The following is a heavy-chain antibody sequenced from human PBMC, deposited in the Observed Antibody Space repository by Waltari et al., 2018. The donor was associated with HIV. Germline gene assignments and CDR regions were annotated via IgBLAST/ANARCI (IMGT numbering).Heavy chain of an antibody. D-gene: IGHD4-4*01. V-gene: IGHV3-33*01. J-gene: IGHJ4*02. CDR3: ARDQEFMTTVTPLAY. CDR2: IWYDGSKT. Sequence: QVQLVESGGGVVQPGGSLRLSCAASGFTFNNYGIHWVRQAPGKGLEWGAVIWYDGSKTYYEGSVKGLFTISRDTSKNTVYLQMSSLRAEDTALYYCARDQEFMTTVTPLAYWGQGTPVTVSS. CDR1: GFTFNNYG.